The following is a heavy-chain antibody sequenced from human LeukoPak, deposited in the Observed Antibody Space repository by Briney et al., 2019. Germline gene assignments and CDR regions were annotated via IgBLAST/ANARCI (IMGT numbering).Heavy chain of an antibody. Sequence: SETLSLTCTVSGGSISSSSYYWGWIRQPPGKGLEWIGYIYYSGSTNYNPSLKSRVTISVDTSKNQFSLKLSSVTAADTAVYYCARAPHYYDSSGYYVGWFDPWGQGTLVTVSS. CDR1: GGSISSSSYY. CDR2: IYYSGST. J-gene: IGHJ5*02. V-gene: IGHV4-61*05. CDR3: ARAPHYYDSSGYYVGWFDP. D-gene: IGHD3-22*01.